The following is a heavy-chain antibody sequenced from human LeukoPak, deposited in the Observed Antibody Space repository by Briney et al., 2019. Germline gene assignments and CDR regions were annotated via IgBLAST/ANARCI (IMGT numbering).Heavy chain of an antibody. CDR1: GFTFSSYA. D-gene: IGHD3-22*01. CDR3: AKDRRGVVVIDAFDI. Sequence: GGSLRLSCAASGFTFSSYAMSWVRQAPGKGLEWVSAISGSGGSPYYADSVKGRFTISRDNSKNTLYLQMNSLRAEDTAVYYCAKDRRGVVVIDAFDIWGQGTMVTVSS. J-gene: IGHJ3*02. V-gene: IGHV3-23*01. CDR2: ISGSGGSP.